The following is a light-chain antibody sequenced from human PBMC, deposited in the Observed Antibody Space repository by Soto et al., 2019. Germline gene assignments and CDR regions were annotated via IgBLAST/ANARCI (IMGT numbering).Light chain of an antibody. J-gene: IGKJ1*01. CDR1: QSVSSY. Sequence: EILLTQSTATLSLSPGERATLSCRSSQSVSSYLAWCQQKPGQAPRLLIYDASNRATGIPARFSGSGSGTDFTLTISSLEPEDFAVYYCQQRSNWPPTFGQGTKV. CDR3: QQRSNWPPT. CDR2: DAS. V-gene: IGKV3-11*01.